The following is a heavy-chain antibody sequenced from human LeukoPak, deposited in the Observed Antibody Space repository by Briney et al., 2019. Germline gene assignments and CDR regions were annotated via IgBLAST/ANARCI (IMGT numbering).Heavy chain of an antibody. Sequence: GASVKASCKASAYTFTSYGINWGRQAPGQGLEWMGWISPYNGNTKYAEKGQGRVTITTDTSTSTAYMELRSLNSDDTAVYYCARDQRGYGDSTGASKWIDPWGQGTLVTVSS. D-gene: IGHD4-17*01. CDR2: ISPYNGNT. V-gene: IGHV1-18*01. CDR1: AYTFTSYG. CDR3: ARDQRGYGDSTGASKWIDP. J-gene: IGHJ5*02.